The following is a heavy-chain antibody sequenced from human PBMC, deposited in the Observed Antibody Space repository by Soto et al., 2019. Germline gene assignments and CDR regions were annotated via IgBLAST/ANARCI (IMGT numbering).Heavy chain of an antibody. CDR3: TKGGYDLIYYFGMDV. V-gene: IGHV3-9*01. CDR1: GFTFHEYA. CDR2: ISSDGDTI. J-gene: IGHJ6*02. D-gene: IGHD5-12*01. Sequence: EVHLIESGGGWVQPGTSLRVSCAASGFTFHEYAMHWVRQAPGRGREWVSGISSDGDTIAYADSVQGRFTVFRDNAKNSLYLQMNSLRAEDTALYYCTKGGYDLIYYFGMDVWGQGTSVTVSS.